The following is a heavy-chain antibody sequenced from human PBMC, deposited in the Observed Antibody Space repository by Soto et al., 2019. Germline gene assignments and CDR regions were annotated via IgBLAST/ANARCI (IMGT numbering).Heavy chain of an antibody. D-gene: IGHD2-2*01. CDR1: GGTFSSYT. CDR3: ASRSAAGAFDI. V-gene: IGHV1-69*02. J-gene: IGHJ3*02. CDR2: IIPILGIA. Sequence: VQLVQSGAEVKKPGSSVKVSCKASGGTFSSYTISWVRQAPGQGPEWMGRIIPILGIANYAQKFQGRVTITADKFTSTAYMELSSLRSEDTAVYYCASRSAAGAFDIRGQGTMVTDSS.